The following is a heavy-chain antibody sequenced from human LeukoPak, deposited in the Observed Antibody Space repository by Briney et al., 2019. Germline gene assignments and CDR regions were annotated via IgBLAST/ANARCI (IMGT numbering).Heavy chain of an antibody. CDR3: ARADHDYGSDY. V-gene: IGHV4-61*05. CDR2: IYYSGST. CDR1: GGSISSSSYY. Sequence: SETLSLTCTVSGGSISSSSYYWGWTRQPPGKGLEWIGYIYYSGSTNYNPSLKSRVTISVDTSKNQFSLKLSSVTAADTAVYYCARADHDYGSDYWGQGTLVTVSS. D-gene: IGHD4-17*01. J-gene: IGHJ4*02.